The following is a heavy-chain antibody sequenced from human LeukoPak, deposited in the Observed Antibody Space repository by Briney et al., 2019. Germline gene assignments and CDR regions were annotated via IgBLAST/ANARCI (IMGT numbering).Heavy chain of an antibody. J-gene: IGHJ4*02. V-gene: IGHV3-23*01. CDR2: ITISGDSA. Sequence: PGGSLRLSCAASEFTFDNSAMSWVRQAPGKGLEWVSSITISGDSAYYADSVKGRFTIFRDNSKSMLFLQMNSLRVEDTAVYYCARDSATLASTGEVDYWGQGALVTVSS. CDR3: ARDSATLASTGEVDY. D-gene: IGHD7-27*01. CDR1: EFTFDNSA.